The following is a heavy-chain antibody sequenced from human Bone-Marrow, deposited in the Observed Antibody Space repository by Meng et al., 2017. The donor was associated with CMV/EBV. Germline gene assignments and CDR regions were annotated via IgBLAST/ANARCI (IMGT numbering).Heavy chain of an antibody. D-gene: IGHD3-16*01. CDR2: IQVIGHT. CDR1: GGSIKNYN. V-gene: IGHV4-4*07. J-gene: IGHJ4*02. Sequence: GQLPESGPGLVKPSQTLSLTCTVSGGSIKNYNWNWVRQPAGQGLEWIGLIQVIGHTVYNPSLKSRVTVSLDASKSQFSLTLNSVTAADTATYYCAGSRPGGGACDYWGQGILVTVSS. CDR3: AGSRPGGGACDY.